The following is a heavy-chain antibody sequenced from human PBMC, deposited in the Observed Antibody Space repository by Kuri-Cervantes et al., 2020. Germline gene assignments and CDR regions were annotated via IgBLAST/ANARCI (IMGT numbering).Heavy chain of an antibody. CDR2: IYYSGGT. CDR1: GGSISSYY. J-gene: IGHJ4*02. Sequence: SETLSLTCTVSGGSISSYYWSWIRQPPGKGLEWIGYIYYSGGTYYNPSLKSRVTISVDTSKNQFSLKLSSVTAADTAVYYCARGYDYGDHKYYFDYWGQGTLVTVSS. D-gene: IGHD4-17*01. CDR3: ARGYDYGDHKYYFDY. V-gene: IGHV4-59*12.